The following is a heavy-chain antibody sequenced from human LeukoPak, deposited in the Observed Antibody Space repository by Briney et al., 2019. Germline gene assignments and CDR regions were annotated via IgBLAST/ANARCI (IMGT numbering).Heavy chain of an antibody. J-gene: IGHJ4*02. CDR1: GFTFTNYA. CDR3: SRWQVYHYFDY. CDR2: ISASGVST. D-gene: IGHD6-19*01. Sequence: GGSLRLSCAASGFTFTNYAMSWVRQAPGKGLEWVSSISASGVSTYYADSVKGRFTISRDNSKNTQYLQVNTLRAEDTAVYYCSRWQVYHYFDYWGQGTLVTVSS. V-gene: IGHV3-23*01.